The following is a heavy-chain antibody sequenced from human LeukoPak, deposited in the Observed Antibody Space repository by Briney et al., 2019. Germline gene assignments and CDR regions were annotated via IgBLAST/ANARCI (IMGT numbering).Heavy chain of an antibody. J-gene: IGHJ4*02. CDR3: ARDQEGFDY. CDR2: IYPRDGST. Sequence: ASVTVSCTASGYTCTSNYIHWVRQAPGQGLEWMGMIYPRDGSTSYAQKFQGRVTVTRDTSTSTVYMELSGLRSEDTAVYYCARDQEGFDYWGQGTLVTVSS. V-gene: IGHV1-46*01. CDR1: GYTCTSNY.